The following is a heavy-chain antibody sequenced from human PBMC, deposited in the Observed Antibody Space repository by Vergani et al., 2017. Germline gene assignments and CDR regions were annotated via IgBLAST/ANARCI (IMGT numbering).Heavy chain of an antibody. CDR3: ASVSSGIANNWFDP. CDR2: IIPILGIA. D-gene: IGHD6-13*01. Sequence: QVQLVQSGAEVKKPGSSVKVSCKASGGTFSSYAISWVRQAPGQGLEWMGRIIPILGIANYAQKFQGRVTITADKSTSTAYMELSSLRSEDTAVYYCASVSSGIANNWFDPWGQGTLVTVSS. CDR1: GGTFSSYA. V-gene: IGHV1-69*04. J-gene: IGHJ5*02.